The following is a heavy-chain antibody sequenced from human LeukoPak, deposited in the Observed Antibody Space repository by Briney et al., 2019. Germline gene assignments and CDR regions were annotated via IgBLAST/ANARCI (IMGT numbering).Heavy chain of an antibody. J-gene: IGHJ4*02. CDR1: EFTFSAYW. CDR3: ARENLAAAADY. CDR2: IRGDGSMT. D-gene: IGHD6-25*01. Sequence: GGSLRLSCAASEFTFSAYWMHWVRQAPGKGLVWVSRIRGDGSMTNYADSVKGRFTISRDNAKNPLYLQMNSLRLEDTAVYYCARENLAAAADYWGQGTVVTVSS. V-gene: IGHV3-74*01.